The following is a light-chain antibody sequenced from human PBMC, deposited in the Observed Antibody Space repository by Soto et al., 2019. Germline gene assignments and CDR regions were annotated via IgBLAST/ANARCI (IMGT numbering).Light chain of an antibody. CDR1: HNISSW. J-gene: IGKJ1*01. V-gene: IGKV1-5*03. CDR3: QHYNSYSEA. CDR2: KAS. Sequence: DIQMTPSPSTLSTSVGDRVTITCRASHNISSWLAWYQQKPGKAPKLLIYKASSLKSGVPSRFSGSGSGTEFTLTISSLQPDDFATYYCQHYNSYSEAFGQGTKVDIK.